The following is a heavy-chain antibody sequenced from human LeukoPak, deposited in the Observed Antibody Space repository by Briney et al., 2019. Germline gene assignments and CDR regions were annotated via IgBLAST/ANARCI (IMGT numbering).Heavy chain of an antibody. CDR1: GFTFSSYS. D-gene: IGHD6-19*01. J-gene: IGHJ4*02. V-gene: IGHV3-21*01. CDR3: ARGKYSSGRFDY. CDR2: ITTSSTYI. Sequence: PGGSLRLSCAASGFTFSSYSMSWVRQAPGKGLEWVSSITTSSTYISYADSVKGRFTISRDNAKNSLYLQMNSLRAEDTAVYYCARGKYSSGRFDYWGQGTLVTVSS.